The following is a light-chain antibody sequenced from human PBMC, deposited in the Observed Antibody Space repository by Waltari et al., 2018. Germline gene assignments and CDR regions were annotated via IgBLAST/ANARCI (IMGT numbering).Light chain of an antibody. Sequence: QSALTQPRSVSGSPGQSVTISCTGTSSDVGGYNYVSWYQQHPYKAPKLMIYDVNTRPSGVPERFAGSKSGNTASLTISGLQAEDEADYYCCSYAGTYTSYMFFGGGTKLTVL. J-gene: IGLJ2*01. CDR2: DVN. CDR1: SSDVGGYNY. V-gene: IGLV2-11*01. CDR3: CSYAGTYTSYMF.